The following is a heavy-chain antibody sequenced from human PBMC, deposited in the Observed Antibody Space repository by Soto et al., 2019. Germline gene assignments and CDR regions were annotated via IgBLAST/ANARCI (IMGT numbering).Heavy chain of an antibody. CDR1: GFTFSSYW. J-gene: IGHJ4*02. Sequence: GWSLRLSCAASGFTFSSYWMHWVRQAPGEGLVWVSHIDADGNSPSYADSVKGRFTISRDNAKSTLYLQMNSLRAEDTAVYFCAALSAPTDYWGQGTLVTVSS. D-gene: IGHD3-16*01. CDR3: AALSAPTDY. CDR2: IDADGNSP. V-gene: IGHV3-74*01.